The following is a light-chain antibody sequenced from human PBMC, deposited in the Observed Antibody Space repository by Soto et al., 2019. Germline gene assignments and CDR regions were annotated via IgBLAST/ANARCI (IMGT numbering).Light chain of an antibody. V-gene: IGKV1-5*03. J-gene: IGKJ2*01. CDR1: QSIDSW. Sequence: DIPMTQSPSTLSASVGDRVTITCRASQSIDSWLAWFQQEPGKAPKVLIYKAASLESGVPSRFSGSESGTEFTLTISSLQPEDFATYYCQQYKTYPYTFGQGTKLEIK. CDR3: QQYKTYPYT. CDR2: KAA.